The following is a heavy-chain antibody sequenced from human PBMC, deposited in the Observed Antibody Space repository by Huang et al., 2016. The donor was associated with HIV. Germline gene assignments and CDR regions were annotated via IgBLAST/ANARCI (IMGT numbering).Heavy chain of an antibody. V-gene: IGHV3-23*01. Sequence: FTFSTSAMSWGRQAPGKGMVGGSGISGSGSSTYYADSVKGRFTSSRDNSRNTLYLQMKSLRVEDTAIYYCAKGSERSLTGPKYQYYFDYWGQGTLVTVSS. CDR1: FTFSTSA. CDR2: ISGSGSST. CDR3: AKGSERSLTGPKYQYYFDY. J-gene: IGHJ4*02. D-gene: IGHD3-3*01.